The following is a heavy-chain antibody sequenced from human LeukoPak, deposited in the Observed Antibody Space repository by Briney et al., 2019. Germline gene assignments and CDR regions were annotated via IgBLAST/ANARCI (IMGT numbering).Heavy chain of an antibody. D-gene: IGHD2-15*01. V-gene: IGHV3-30*18. CDR1: GFTFSSYG. CDR3: AKGYCSGGSCYWKVLGLDY. CDR2: ISYDGSNK. J-gene: IGHJ4*02. Sequence: GGSLRLSCAASGFTFSSYGMHWVRQAPGKGLEWVAVISYDGSNKYYADSVKGRFTISRDNSKNTLYLQMNSLRAEDTAAYYCAKGYCSGGSCYWKVLGLDYWGQGTLVTVSS.